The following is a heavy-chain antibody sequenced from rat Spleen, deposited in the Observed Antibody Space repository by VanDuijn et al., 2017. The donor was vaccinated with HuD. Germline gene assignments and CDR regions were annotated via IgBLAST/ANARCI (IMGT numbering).Heavy chain of an antibody. CDR1: GFSLTSYH. V-gene: IGHV2-43*01. CDR3: ARDRTGPFDY. CDR2: IWIDGNT. J-gene: IGHJ2*01. D-gene: IGHD4-2*01. Sequence: QVQLKESAPGLVQPSQTLSLTCTVSGFSLTSYHISWVRQPPGKGLGWLGVIWIDGNTGYTSFLKSRLSIRRDTSRGQVFWKKNSLQTEDTATYFCARDRTGPFDYWGQGVKVTVSS.